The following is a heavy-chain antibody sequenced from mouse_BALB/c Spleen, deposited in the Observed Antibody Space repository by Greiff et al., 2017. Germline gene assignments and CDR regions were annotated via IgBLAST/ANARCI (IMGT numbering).Heavy chain of an antibody. J-gene: IGHJ4*01. Sequence: EVQGVESGGGLVQPGGSLKLSCAASGFTFSSYGMSWVRQTPDKRLELVATINSNGGSTYYPDSVKGRFTISRDNAKNTLYLQMSSLKSEDTAMYYCARVDGYYEAMDYWGQGTSVTVSS. V-gene: IGHV5-6-3*01. CDR1: GFTFSSYG. D-gene: IGHD2-3*01. CDR2: INSNGGST. CDR3: ARVDGYYEAMDY.